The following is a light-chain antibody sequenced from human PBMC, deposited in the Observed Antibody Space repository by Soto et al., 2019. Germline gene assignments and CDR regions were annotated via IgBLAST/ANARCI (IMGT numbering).Light chain of an antibody. J-gene: IGLJ1*01. V-gene: IGLV3-1*01. Sequence: SYELTQPPSVSVSPGQTASITCSGDKLGDKYACWYQQKPGQSPVLVIYQDSKRPSGIPERFSGSNSGNTATLTISGTQAMDEDDYYCQAWDSSTYVFGNGTKV. CDR2: QDS. CDR3: QAWDSSTYV. CDR1: KLGDKY.